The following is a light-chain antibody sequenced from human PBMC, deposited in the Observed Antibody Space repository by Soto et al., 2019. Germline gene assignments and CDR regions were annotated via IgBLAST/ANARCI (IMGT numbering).Light chain of an antibody. CDR1: QSINNK. J-gene: IGKJ5*01. CDR2: GAS. CDR3: HQYGRSPRT. Sequence: EIVMTQSPATLSVSPGERVTLSCRASQSINNKVAWYQQKPGQAPRLLIYGASTRATGISARFSGSGSGTDFTLTISRLEPEDFAVYSCHQYGRSPRTFGQGTRLEIK. V-gene: IGKV3-15*01.